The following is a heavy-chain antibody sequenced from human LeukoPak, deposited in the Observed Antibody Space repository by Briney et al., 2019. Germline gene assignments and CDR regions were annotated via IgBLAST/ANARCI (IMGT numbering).Heavy chain of an antibody. J-gene: IGHJ4*02. CDR1: GFTFSTYG. CDR2: IWSDGDNK. D-gene: IGHD3-9*01. Sequence: PGGSLRLSCATSGFTFSTYGMHWVRQAPGKGLEWVAFIWSDGDNKYYADSVKGRFTISRDNSKNTLSLQMNSLRAEDTAVYYCATRLVSYYFDYWGQGTLVTVSS. V-gene: IGHV3-30*02. CDR3: ATRLVSYYFDY.